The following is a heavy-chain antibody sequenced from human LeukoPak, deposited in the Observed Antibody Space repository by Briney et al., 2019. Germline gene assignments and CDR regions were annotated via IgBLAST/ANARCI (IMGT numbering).Heavy chain of an antibody. D-gene: IGHD6-19*01. CDR3: AKGSSGWPPHYFDY. CDR1: GFTFSSYA. J-gene: IGHJ4*02. CDR2: ISGSGGST. Sequence: GGSLRLSCAASGFTFSSYAMSWVRQAPGKGLXXXXXISGSGGSTYYADSVKGRFTISRDNSKNTLYLQMNSLRAEDTAVYYCAKGSSGWPPHYFDYWGQGTLVTVSS. V-gene: IGHV3-23*01.